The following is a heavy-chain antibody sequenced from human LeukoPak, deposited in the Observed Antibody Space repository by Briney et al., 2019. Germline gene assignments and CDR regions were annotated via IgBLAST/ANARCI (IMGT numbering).Heavy chain of an antibody. Sequence: ASVKVSCKASGYTFTGYYMHWVRQAPGQGLEWMGWINPNSGGTNYAQKFQGRVTMTRDTSISTAYMELSRLRSDDTAVYYCARSKGISHYYYYYMDVWGKGTTVTVSS. CDR2: INPNSGGT. J-gene: IGHJ6*03. CDR1: GYTFTGYY. V-gene: IGHV1-2*02. CDR3: ARSKGISHYYYYYMDV.